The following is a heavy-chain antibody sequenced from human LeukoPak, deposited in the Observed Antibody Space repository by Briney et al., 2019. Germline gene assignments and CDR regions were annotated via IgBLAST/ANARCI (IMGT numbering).Heavy chain of an antibody. CDR2: IYSGGST. D-gene: IGHD3-22*01. Sequence: GSLRLSCAASGFTVSSNYMSWVRQAPGKGLEWVSVIYSGGSTYYADSVKGRFTISRDNSKNMLYLQMNSLRAEDTAVYYCARGHASYYYDSSGSPGYYYYGMDVWGQGTTVTVSS. CDR3: ARGHASYYYDSSGSPGYYYYGMDV. V-gene: IGHV3-66*01. CDR1: GFTVSSNY. J-gene: IGHJ6*02.